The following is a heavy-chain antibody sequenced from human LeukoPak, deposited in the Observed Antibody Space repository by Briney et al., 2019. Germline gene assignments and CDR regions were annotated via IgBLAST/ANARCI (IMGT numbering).Heavy chain of an antibody. V-gene: IGHV4-34*01. Sequence: PSETLSLTCTVSGGSISSYYWSWIRQPPGKGLEWIGEINHSGSTNYNPSLKSRVTISVDTSKNQFSLKLSSVTAADTAVYYCARGFYSGSYFYYYYGMDVWGQGTTVTVSS. J-gene: IGHJ6*02. CDR1: GGSISSYY. CDR2: INHSGST. D-gene: IGHD1-26*01. CDR3: ARGFYSGSYFYYYYGMDV.